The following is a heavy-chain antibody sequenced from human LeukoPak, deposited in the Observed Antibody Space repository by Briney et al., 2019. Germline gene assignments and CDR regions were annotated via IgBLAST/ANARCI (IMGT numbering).Heavy chain of an antibody. CDR2: INTSGSS. V-gene: IGHV4-4*07. Sequence: SETLSLTCTVSGGSISSYYWSWIRQPAGKGLEWIGRINTSGSSNYNPSLRSRVTMSVDTSKNQFSLNLSSVTAADTAVYYCARHRYTSSSSYFDFWGQGTLVTVSS. J-gene: IGHJ4*02. D-gene: IGHD6-6*01. CDR1: GGSISSYY. CDR3: ARHRYTSSSSYFDF.